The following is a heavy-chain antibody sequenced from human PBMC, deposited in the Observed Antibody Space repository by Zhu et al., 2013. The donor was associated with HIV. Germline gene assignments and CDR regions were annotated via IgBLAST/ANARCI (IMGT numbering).Heavy chain of an antibody. CDR2: IIPIFGTA. CDR3: LRTAARTSVRSSYYYGMDV. J-gene: IGHJ6*02. CDR1: GGTFSSYA. V-gene: IGHV1-69*12. Sequence: QVQLVQSGAEVKKPGSSVKVSCKASGGTFSSYAISWVRQAPGQGLEWMGGIIPIFGTANYAQKFQGRVTITADESTSTAYMELSSLRSEDTAVYYCLRTAARTSVRSSYYYGMDVWGQGTTVTVSS. D-gene: IGHD2-15*01.